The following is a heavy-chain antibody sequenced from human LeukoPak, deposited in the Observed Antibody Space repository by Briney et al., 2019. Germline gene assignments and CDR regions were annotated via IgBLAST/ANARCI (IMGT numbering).Heavy chain of an antibody. J-gene: IGHJ4*02. CDR2: IWYDGSNK. D-gene: IGHD2-15*01. Sequence: GGSLRLSCAASGFTFSSYGKHWVRQAPGKGLEWVAVIWYDGSNKYYADSVKGRFTISRDNSKNTLYLQMNSLRAEDTAVYYCARPYCSGGSCYTMGYYFDYWGQGTLVTVSS. CDR3: ARPYCSGGSCYTMGYYFDY. CDR1: GFTFSSYG. V-gene: IGHV3-33*01.